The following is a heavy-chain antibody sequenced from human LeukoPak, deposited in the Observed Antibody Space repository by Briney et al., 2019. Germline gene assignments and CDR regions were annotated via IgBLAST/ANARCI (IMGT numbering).Heavy chain of an antibody. CDR1: GYTFTSYY. V-gene: IGHV1-46*01. Sequence: ASVKVSCKASGYTFTSYYMHWVRQAPGQGLEWMGIINPSGGSTSYAQKFQGRVTMTRDMSTSTVYMELSSLRSEDTAVYYCARDLTRNYYDSSGYFDYWGQGTLVTVSS. CDR2: INPSGGST. CDR3: ARDLTRNYYDSSGYFDY. J-gene: IGHJ4*02. D-gene: IGHD3-22*01.